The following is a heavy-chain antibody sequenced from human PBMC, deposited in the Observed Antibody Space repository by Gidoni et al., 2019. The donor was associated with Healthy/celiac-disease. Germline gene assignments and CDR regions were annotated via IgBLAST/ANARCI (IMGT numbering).Heavy chain of an antibody. Sequence: QVQLVESGGGVVQPGGSLRLSCAAPGFTFSSYAMHWVRQAPGKGLEWVAVISYDGSNKYYADSVKGRFTISRDNSKNTLYLQMNSLRAEDTAVYYCARGANWGSWLYYYYGMDVWGQGTTVTVSS. CDR1: GFTFSSYA. J-gene: IGHJ6*02. CDR2: ISYDGSNK. D-gene: IGHD7-27*01. CDR3: ARGANWGSWLYYYYGMDV. V-gene: IGHV3-30-3*01.